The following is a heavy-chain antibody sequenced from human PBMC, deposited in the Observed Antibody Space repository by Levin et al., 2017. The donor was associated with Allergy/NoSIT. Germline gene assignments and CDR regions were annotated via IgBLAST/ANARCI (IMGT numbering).Heavy chain of an antibody. CDR1: GGSIRSGDYY. D-gene: IGHD4-17*01. CDR3: ARSPPRGTTTARWGRSWYFDL. CDR2: IYYSGST. J-gene: IGHJ2*01. V-gene: IGHV4-30-4*01. Sequence: SQTLSLTCTVSGGSIRSGDYYWSWIRQPPGKGLEWIGYIYYSGSTYYNPSLKSRVTISVDTSKNQFSLKLSSVTAADTAVYYCARSPPRGTTTARWGRSWYFDLWGRGTLVTVSS.